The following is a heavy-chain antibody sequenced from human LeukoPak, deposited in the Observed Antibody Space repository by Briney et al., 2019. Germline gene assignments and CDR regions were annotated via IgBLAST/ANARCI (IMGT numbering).Heavy chain of an antibody. V-gene: IGHV3-15*01. CDR2: IKRETDGGTL. CDR1: GFTLNNAW. D-gene: IGHD3-22*01. Sequence: GGSLRLSCAASGFTLNNAWMSWVRQAPGKGLEWLGRIKRETDGGTLDYAAPVKGRFTISRDDSRNTLYLQMDSLKIEDTAVYYCTTDRYYDNSELQFQHWGQGTLVTVSS. CDR3: TTDRYYDNSELQFQH. J-gene: IGHJ1*01.